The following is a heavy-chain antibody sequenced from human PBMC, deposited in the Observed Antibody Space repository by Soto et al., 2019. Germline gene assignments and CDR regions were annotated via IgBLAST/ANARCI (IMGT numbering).Heavy chain of an antibody. Sequence: TGGSLRLSCAASGFTFSSYGMHWVRQAPGKGLEWVAVISYDGSNKYYADSVKGRFTISRDNSKNTLYLQMNSLRAEDTAVYYCAKEVDGFDYWGQGTQVTVSS. CDR3: AKEVDGFDY. V-gene: IGHV3-30*18. CDR2: ISYDGSNK. CDR1: GFTFSSYG. J-gene: IGHJ4*02.